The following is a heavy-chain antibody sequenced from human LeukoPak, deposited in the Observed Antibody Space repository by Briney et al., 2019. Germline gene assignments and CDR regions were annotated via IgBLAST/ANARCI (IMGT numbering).Heavy chain of an antibody. D-gene: IGHD4-17*01. CDR3: ARVPTVISALWDY. J-gene: IGHJ4*02. Sequence: GASVKVSCKASGYTFTSYALHCVRQAPGQRLEWMGWINTGNGNTKYSQKFQARVTITRDTSANTAYMELSSLRSEDTAVYYCARVPTVISALWDYWGQGTLVTVSS. V-gene: IGHV1-3*04. CDR1: GYTFTSYA. CDR2: INTGNGNT.